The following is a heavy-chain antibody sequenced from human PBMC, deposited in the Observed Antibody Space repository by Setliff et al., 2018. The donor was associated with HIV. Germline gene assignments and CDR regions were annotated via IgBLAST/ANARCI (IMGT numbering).Heavy chain of an antibody. Sequence: SVKVSCKSSGGSFSTYAINWVRQAPGQGLEWMGNIIPLFETPDAAPRFRGRVTITADKSTSTAYMELSSLTYDDTAVYYWVRGGVRGTEYVYLDFWGQGTLVTVSS. V-gene: IGHV1-69*06. D-gene: IGHD3-10*01. J-gene: IGHJ4*02. CDR2: IIPLFETP. CDR1: GGSFSTYA. CDR3: VRGGVRGTEYVYLDF.